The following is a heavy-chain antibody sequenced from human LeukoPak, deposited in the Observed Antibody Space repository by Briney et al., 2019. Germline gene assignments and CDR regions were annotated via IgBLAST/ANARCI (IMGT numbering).Heavy chain of an antibody. CDR2: IKPNSGGT. CDR1: GYPFTGYY. Sequence: GGSLQISCKGSGYPFTGYYMHWVRQAPGQGLEWMGWIKPNSGGTSSAQKFQGRVTMTRDTSISTAYMELSSLRYDDTAVYYCATNILVRDIINWFDPWGQGTLVTVSS. V-gene: IGHV1-2*02. J-gene: IGHJ5*02. CDR3: ATNILVRDIINWFDP. D-gene: IGHD3-10*01.